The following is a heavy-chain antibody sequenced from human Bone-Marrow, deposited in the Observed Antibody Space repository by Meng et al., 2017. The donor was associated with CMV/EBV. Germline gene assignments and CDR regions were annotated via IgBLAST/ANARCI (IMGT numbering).Heavy chain of an antibody. J-gene: IGHJ6*02. CDR2: IYYSGST. D-gene: IGHD3-22*01. Sequence: GSLRLSCTVSGGSISSSSYYWGWIRQPPGKGLEWIGSIYYSGSTYYNPSLKSRVTISVDTSKNQFSLKLSSVTAADTAVYYCARATFGDYYDSSGSLYYYYGMDVWGQGTTVTVSS. V-gene: IGHV4-39*07. CDR1: GGSISSSSYY. CDR3: ARATFGDYYDSSGSLYYYYGMDV.